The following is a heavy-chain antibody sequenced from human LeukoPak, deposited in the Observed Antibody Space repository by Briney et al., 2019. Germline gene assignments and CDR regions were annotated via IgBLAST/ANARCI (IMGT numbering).Heavy chain of an antibody. Sequence: ASVKVSCKASGYTFTSYYMHWVRQAPGQGLEWMGIINPSGGSTSYAQKFQGRVTMTRDTSTSTVYMELSSLRSEDTAVYYCARDEPSTVTTPWLTYGMDVWGQGTTVTVSS. CDR2: INPSGGST. D-gene: IGHD4-17*01. J-gene: IGHJ6*02. V-gene: IGHV1-46*01. CDR3: ARDEPSTVTTPWLTYGMDV. CDR1: GYTFTSYY.